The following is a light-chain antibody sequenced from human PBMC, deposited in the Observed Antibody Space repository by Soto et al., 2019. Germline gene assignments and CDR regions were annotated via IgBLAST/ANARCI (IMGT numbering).Light chain of an antibody. V-gene: IGKV1-39*01. CDR1: QSISTY. CDR3: QQSYSNPTWT. Sequence: IELSQSPSSLSASVGERITITCRASQSISTYLNWYQQKPGEAPTLLVYDSSTLQSGVPSRFSGSGFGAEFPLTVSSLQPEDFAPYYCQQSYSNPTWTFGQGTKVDIK. J-gene: IGKJ1*01. CDR2: DSS.